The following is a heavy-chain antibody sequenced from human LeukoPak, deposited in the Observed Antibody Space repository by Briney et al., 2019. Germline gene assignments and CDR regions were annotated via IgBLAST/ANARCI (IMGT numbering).Heavy chain of an antibody. D-gene: IGHD1-14*01. CDR2: INHSGST. J-gene: IGHJ4*02. CDR3: ARGRRKRWGTETDY. V-gene: IGHV4-34*01. CDR1: GGSFSGYY. Sequence: SETLSLTCAVYGGSFSGYYWSWIRQPPGKGLEWIGEINHSGSTNYNPSLKSRVTISVDTSKNQFSLKLSPVTAADTAVYYCARGRRKRWGTETDYWGQGTLVTVSS.